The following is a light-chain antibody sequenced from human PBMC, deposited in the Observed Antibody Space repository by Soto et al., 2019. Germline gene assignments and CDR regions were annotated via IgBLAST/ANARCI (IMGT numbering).Light chain of an antibody. CDR3: SSYTSSRTLYV. V-gene: IGLV2-14*01. CDR1: SSDVGGYNY. Sequence: QSVLTQPASVSGSPGQSITISCTGTSSDVGGYNYVSWYQQHPGKAPKLMIYDVSNRPSGVSNRFSGSKSGNTASLTISGLQAEDEDDYYCSSYTSSRTLYVFGTGTKVTVL. CDR2: DVS. J-gene: IGLJ1*01.